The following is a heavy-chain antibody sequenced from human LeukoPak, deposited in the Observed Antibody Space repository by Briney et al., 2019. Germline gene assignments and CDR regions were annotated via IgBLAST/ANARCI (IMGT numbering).Heavy chain of an antibody. CDR2: IKQDGSEK. CDR3: ARGASGIQLWFFDP. Sequence: GGSLRLSCAAPGFTFSSYWMSWVRQAPGKGLEWVANIKQDGSEKDYVDSVKGRFTISRDNAKNSLFLQMNSLRVEDTAVYCCARGASGIQLWFFDPWGQGTLVSVSA. D-gene: IGHD5-18*01. J-gene: IGHJ5*02. V-gene: IGHV3-7*01. CDR1: GFTFSSYW.